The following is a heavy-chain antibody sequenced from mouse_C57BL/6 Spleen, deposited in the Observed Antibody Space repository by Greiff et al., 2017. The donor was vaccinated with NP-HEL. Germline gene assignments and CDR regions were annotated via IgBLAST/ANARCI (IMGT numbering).Heavy chain of an antibody. CDR3: TTAYYDSSYNWYFDV. CDR1: GFNIKDYY. Sequence: VQLQQSGAELVRPGASVKLSCTASGFNIKDYYMHWVKQRPEQGLEWIGRIDPEDGDTEYAPKFQGKATMTADTSSNTAYLQLSSLTSEDTAVYYCTTAYYDSSYNWYFDVWGTGTTVTVSS. V-gene: IGHV14-1*01. J-gene: IGHJ1*03. D-gene: IGHD1-1*01. CDR2: IDPEDGDT.